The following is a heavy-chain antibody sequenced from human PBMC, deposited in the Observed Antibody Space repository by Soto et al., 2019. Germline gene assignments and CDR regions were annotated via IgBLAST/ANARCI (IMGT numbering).Heavy chain of an antibody. J-gene: IGHJ2*01. CDR2: INPNSGGT. CDR3: ARLYRSSFYGYFDL. V-gene: IGHV1-2*02. D-gene: IGHD6-13*01. CDR1: GYTFTGYY. Sequence: QVQLVQSGAELKKPGASVKVSCKASGYTFTGYYIYWVRQAPGQGLEWMGWINPNSGGTNYAQRLQGRVTLTRDTSISTAYMELSSLRSDDTAVYYCARLYRSSFYGYFDLWGRGTLVTVSS.